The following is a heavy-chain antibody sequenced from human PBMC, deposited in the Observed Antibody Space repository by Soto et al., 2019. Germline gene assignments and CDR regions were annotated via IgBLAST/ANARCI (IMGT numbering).Heavy chain of an antibody. CDR2: MNPNSGNT. CDR3: ARGLLSR. V-gene: IGHV1-8*02. Sequence: ASVKVSCKASGGTFSSYAISWVRQAPGQGLEWMGWMNPNSGNTAYAQKFQGRITMTRNTSISTAYMELSSLRSDDTAVYYCARGLLSRWGQGTVVTVSS. J-gene: IGHJ4*03. CDR1: GGTFSSYA.